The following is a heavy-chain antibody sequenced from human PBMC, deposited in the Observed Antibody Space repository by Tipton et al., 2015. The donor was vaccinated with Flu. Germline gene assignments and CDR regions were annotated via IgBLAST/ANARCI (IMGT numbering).Heavy chain of an antibody. CDR3: ARDRSGSSSYYGAFDI. CDR2: IYTSGST. CDR1: GYFISRGYY. D-gene: IGHD3-10*01. V-gene: IGHV4-61*02. J-gene: IGHJ3*02. Sequence: TLSLTCAVSGYFISRGYYWSWIRQPAGQGLQWIGRIYTSGSTNYNFSLNSRVTISVDTSKNQFYLRLTSVTAADTAIYYCARDRSGSSSYYGAFDIWGQGTMVNVSS.